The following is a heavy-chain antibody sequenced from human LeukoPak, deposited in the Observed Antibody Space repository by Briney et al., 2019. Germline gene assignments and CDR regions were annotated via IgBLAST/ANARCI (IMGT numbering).Heavy chain of an antibody. CDR3: GRGVIRTYYYYGMDV. CDR1: GFTFSSYS. Sequence: PGGSLRLSCAASGFTFSSYSMNWVRQAPGKGLEWVSYISSSSSTIYYADSVKGRFTISRDNAKNSLYLQMNSLRAEDTALYYCGRGVIRTYYYYGMDVWGQGTTVTVSS. D-gene: IGHD3-10*01. J-gene: IGHJ6*02. V-gene: IGHV3-48*04. CDR2: ISSSSSTI.